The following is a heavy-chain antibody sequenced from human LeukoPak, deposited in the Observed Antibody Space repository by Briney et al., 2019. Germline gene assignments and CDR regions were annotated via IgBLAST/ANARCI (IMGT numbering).Heavy chain of an antibody. D-gene: IGHD4-17*01. J-gene: IGHJ6*02. V-gene: IGHV3-21*01. CDR3: AKDGGDYVYYYGMDV. CDR1: GFTFSSYS. CDR2: ISSSSSYI. Sequence: GGSLRLSCAASGFTFSSYSMNWVRLAPGKGLEGVSSISSSSSYIYYADSVKGRFTISRDNAKNSLYLQMNSLRAEDTAVYYCAKDGGDYVYYYGMDVWGQGTTVTVSS.